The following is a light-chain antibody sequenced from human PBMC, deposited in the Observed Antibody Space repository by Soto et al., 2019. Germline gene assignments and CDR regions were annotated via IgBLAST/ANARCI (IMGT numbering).Light chain of an antibody. Sequence: QSVLTQPRSVSGSPGQSVTISCTGTSSDVGGYNYVSWYQQHPGKAPKLMIYDVSKRPSGVPDRFSGSTSGNTASLTISGLQAEDEADYYCCSYAGSYTYVFGVGTKLTVL. J-gene: IGLJ1*01. CDR1: SSDVGGYNY. V-gene: IGLV2-11*01. CDR2: DVS. CDR3: CSYAGSYTYV.